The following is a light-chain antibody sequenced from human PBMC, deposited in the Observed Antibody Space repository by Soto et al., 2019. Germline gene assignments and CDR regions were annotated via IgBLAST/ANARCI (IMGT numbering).Light chain of an antibody. V-gene: IGLV4-69*01. CDR2: LNSDGSY. Sequence: QPVLTQSPSASASLGASVKLTCTLSSGHSSYTIAWHQQQPEKGPRYLMTLNSDGSYSKGDGIPDRFSGSSSGAERYLSISSLQSEDEADYYCQTWGTGIEVFGGGTQLTVL. CDR3: QTWGTGIEV. J-gene: IGLJ7*01. CDR1: SGHSSYT.